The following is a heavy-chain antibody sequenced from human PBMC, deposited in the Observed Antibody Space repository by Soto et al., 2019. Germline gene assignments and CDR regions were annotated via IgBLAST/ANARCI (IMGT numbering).Heavy chain of an antibody. Sequence: ASVKVSCKASGYTFTSYGISWVRQAPGQGLEWMGWISAYNGNTNYAQKLQGRVTMTTDTSTSTAYMELRSLISDDTSVYYCAREVVRVAGTRWFDPWGQGTLVTVSS. J-gene: IGHJ5*02. CDR2: ISAYNGNT. CDR3: AREVVRVAGTRWFDP. D-gene: IGHD6-19*01. V-gene: IGHV1-18*01. CDR1: GYTFTSYG.